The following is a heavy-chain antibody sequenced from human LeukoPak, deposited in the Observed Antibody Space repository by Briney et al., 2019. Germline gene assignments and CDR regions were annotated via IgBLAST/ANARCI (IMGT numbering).Heavy chain of an antibody. CDR3: ARAVYNWNDGGNWFDP. Sequence: SQTLSLTCAISGDSVSSNSAAWNWIRQSPSRGLEWLGRTYYRSKWYNDYAVSVKSRITINPDTSKNQFSLQLNSVTPEDTAVYYCARAVYNWNDGGNWFDPWGQGTLVTVSS. J-gene: IGHJ5*02. CDR2: TYYRSKWYN. D-gene: IGHD1-20*01. V-gene: IGHV6-1*01. CDR1: GDSVSSNSAA.